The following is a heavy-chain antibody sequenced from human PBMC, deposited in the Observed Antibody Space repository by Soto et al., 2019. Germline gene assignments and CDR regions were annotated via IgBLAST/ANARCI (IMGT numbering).Heavy chain of an antibody. D-gene: IGHD3-3*01. CDR2: IWYDGSNK. CDR1: GFTFRSYA. CDR3: ARTRTVEFGVDRNRFDP. Sequence: PGGSLRLSCAASGFTFRSYAMHWVRQAPGKGLEWVGIIWYDGSNKFYGDSVKGRFTISRDNSKNTLYLQMNSLRAEDGDVYYCARTRTVEFGVDRNRFDPWGQGTLVTDSS. V-gene: IGHV3-33*01. J-gene: IGHJ5*02.